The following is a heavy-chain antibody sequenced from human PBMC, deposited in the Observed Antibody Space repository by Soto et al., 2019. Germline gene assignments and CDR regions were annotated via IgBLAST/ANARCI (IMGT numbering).Heavy chain of an antibody. D-gene: IGHD3-16*02. CDR1: GYAFTSYG. CDR2: ISAYNGNT. Sequence: EASVKVSCKASGYAFTSYGISWVRQAPGQGLEWMGWISAYNGNTNYAQKLQGRVTRTTDTSTRTAYMELRSLRSDDTAVYYCARDENYDYIWGSYRHYFDYWGQGTLVTVSS. V-gene: IGHV1-18*01. CDR3: ARDENYDYIWGSYRHYFDY. J-gene: IGHJ4*02.